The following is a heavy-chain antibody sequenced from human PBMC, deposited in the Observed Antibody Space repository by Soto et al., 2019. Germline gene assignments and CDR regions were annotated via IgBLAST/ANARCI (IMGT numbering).Heavy chain of an antibody. J-gene: IGHJ4*02. D-gene: IGHD2-21*01. Sequence: PSETLSLTCTVSSGSINNPFWSWIRQPARKGPEWIGQIYKSGTTTYNPSLKSRVTMSVDPPKNPFSLKLRSVTAAETAVYYCARINGGAPDFWGQGALVTVSS. CDR3: ARINGGAPDF. CDR1: SGSINNPF. CDR2: IYKSGTT. V-gene: IGHV4-4*07.